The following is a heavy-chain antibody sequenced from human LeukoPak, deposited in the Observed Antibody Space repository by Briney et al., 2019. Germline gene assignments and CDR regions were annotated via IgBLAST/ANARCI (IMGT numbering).Heavy chain of an antibody. Sequence: GGSLRLSCAASGFTVSSNYVSWVRQAPGKGLEWVSVIYSGGSTYYADSVKGRFTISRDNSKNTLYLQMNSLRAEDTAVYYCARDYYDSSGYPHSYYFDYWGQGTLVTVSS. CDR2: IYSGGST. J-gene: IGHJ4*02. CDR1: GFTVSSNY. V-gene: IGHV3-53*01. D-gene: IGHD3-22*01. CDR3: ARDYYDSSGYPHSYYFDY.